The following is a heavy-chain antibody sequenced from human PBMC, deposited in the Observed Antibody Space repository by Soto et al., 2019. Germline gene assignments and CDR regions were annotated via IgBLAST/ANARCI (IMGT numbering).Heavy chain of an antibody. CDR2: ISAYNGNT. CDR3: ARGAYYDILTGYYSYYYYGMDV. CDR1: GYTFTSYG. D-gene: IGHD3-9*01. V-gene: IGHV1-18*01. Sequence: QVPLVQSGAEVKKPGASVKVSCKASGYTFTSYGISWVRQAPGQGLEWMGWISAYNGNTNYAQKPQGRVTMTTDTSTSTAYMELRSLRSDDTAVYYCARGAYYDILTGYYSYYYYGMDVWGQGTTVTVSS. J-gene: IGHJ6*02.